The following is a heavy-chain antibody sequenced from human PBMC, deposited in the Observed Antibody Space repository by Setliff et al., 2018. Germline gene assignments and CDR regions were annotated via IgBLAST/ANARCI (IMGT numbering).Heavy chain of an antibody. V-gene: IGHV4-4*08. Sequence: ASETLSLTCNVSGDSMNDNHWTWIRQPPGKGLEWIGYIYTSGGTNYNPSLKSRVTISVDMSKDQFSLKLSSVIAADTAVYYCARGVSSVSWTPRYWGRGILVTVSS. J-gene: IGHJ4*02. CDR1: GDSMNDNH. D-gene: IGHD6-19*01. CDR2: IYTSGGT. CDR3: ARGVSSVSWTPRY.